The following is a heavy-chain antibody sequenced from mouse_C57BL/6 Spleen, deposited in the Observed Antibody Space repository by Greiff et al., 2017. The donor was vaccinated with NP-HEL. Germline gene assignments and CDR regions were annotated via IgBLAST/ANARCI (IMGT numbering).Heavy chain of an antibody. Sequence: QVQLKESGPGLVAPSQSLSITCTVPGFSLTSYAISWVRQPPGKGLEWLGVIWTGGGTNYNSALKSRLSIRKDNSKSQVFLTMDNLQTYNTTRYYCARSLWWDGMDYWGQGTSVTVSS. CDR1: GFSLTSYA. V-gene: IGHV2-9-1*01. D-gene: IGHD1-1*02. CDR2: IWTGGGT. J-gene: IGHJ4*01. CDR3: ARSLWWDGMDY.